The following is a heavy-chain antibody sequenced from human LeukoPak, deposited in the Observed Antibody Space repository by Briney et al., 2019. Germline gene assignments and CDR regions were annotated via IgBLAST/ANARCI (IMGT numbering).Heavy chain of an antibody. V-gene: IGHV1-69*01. D-gene: IGHD6-6*01. CDR3: AREEIEYSSSSPWFDP. CDR1: GGTFSSYA. J-gene: IGHJ5*02. Sequence: VASVKVSCKASGGTFSSYAISWVRQAPGQGLEWMGGIIPTFGTANYAQKFQGRVTITADESTSTAYMELSSLRSEDTAVYYCAREEIEYSSSSPWFDPWGQGTLVTVSS. CDR2: IIPTFGTA.